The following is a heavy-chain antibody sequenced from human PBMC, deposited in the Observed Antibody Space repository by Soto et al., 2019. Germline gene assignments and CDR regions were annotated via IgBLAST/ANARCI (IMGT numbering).Heavy chain of an antibody. CDR3: AREHYCSSTSCYYYYYGMDV. V-gene: IGHV3-7*05. CDR2: IKQDGSEK. J-gene: IGHJ6*02. Sequence: VGSLRLSCAASGFTFSSYWMSWVRQAPGKGLEWVANIKQDGSEKYYVDSVKGRFTISRDNAKNSLYLQMNSLRAEDTAVYYCAREHYCSSTSCYYYYYGMDVWGQGTTVTVS. CDR1: GFTFSSYW. D-gene: IGHD2-2*01.